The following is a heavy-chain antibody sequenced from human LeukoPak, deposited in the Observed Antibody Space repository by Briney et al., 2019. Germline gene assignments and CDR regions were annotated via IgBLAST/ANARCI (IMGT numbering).Heavy chain of an antibody. J-gene: IGHJ4*02. D-gene: IGHD5-24*01. Sequence: ASVRVSCMASGYTFTGSGICWVRQAPGQGVGWRGWISAYNGNTNYAQKLEGRVTMTTDTSTSPAYMELRSLRSDDTAVHYCAREIWRQFRNYDYWGQGTLVTVSS. CDR2: ISAYNGNT. CDR3: AREIWRQFRNYDY. CDR1: GYTFTGSG. V-gene: IGHV1-18*01.